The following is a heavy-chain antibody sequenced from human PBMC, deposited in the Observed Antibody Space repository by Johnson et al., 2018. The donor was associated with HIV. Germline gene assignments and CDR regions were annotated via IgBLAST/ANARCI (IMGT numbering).Heavy chain of an antibody. D-gene: IGHD3-22*01. CDR1: GFTFDDYA. CDR2: IKTKADGGTT. CDR3: AATYYYDSSGSRYPFDI. J-gene: IGHJ3*02. Sequence: VQLVESGGGLVQPGRSLRLSCAASGFTFDDYAMHWVRQAPGKGLEWVGRIKTKADGGTTDDAAPVKGRFTISRENSKNTLYLQMNSLRAEDTAVYYCAATYYYDSSGSRYPFDIWGQGTMVTVSS. V-gene: IGHV3-15*01.